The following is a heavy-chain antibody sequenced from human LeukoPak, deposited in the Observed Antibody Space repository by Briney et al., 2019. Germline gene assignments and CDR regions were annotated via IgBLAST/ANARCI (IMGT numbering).Heavy chain of an antibody. CDR2: IYYSGST. D-gene: IGHD1-26*01. CDR3: ARETSRELTRGAFDY. Sequence: PSETLSLTCTVSGGSISSYYWSWIRQPPGKGLEWIGSIYYSGSTYYNPSLKSRVTISVDTSKNQFSLKLSSVTAADTAVYYCARETSRELTRGAFDYWGQGTLVTVSS. CDR1: GGSISSYY. J-gene: IGHJ4*02. V-gene: IGHV4-39*07.